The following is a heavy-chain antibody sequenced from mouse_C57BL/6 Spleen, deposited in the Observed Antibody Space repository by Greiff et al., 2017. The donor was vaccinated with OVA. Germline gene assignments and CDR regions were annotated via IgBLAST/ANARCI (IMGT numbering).Heavy chain of an antibody. Sequence: VKLMESGPELVKPGASVKISCKASGYAFSSSWMNWVKQRPGKGLEWIGRIYPGDGDTNYNGKFKGKATLTADKSSSTAYMQLSSLTSEDSAVYFWARSNWDEGYWGQGTTLTVSS. CDR1: GYAFSSSW. CDR2: IYPGDGDT. V-gene: IGHV1-82*01. J-gene: IGHJ2*01. D-gene: IGHD4-1*01. CDR3: ARSNWDEGY.